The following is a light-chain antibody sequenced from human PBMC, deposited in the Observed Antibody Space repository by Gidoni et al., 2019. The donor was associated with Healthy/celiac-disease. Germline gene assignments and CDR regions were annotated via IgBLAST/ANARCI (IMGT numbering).Light chain of an antibody. Sequence: DIQMTHSPSSLSASVGDRVTITCRASQGISNYLAWYQQKPGKVPKLLIYAASTLQSGVPSRFSGSGSGTDCTLTISSLQPEDVATYYCQKYNSAPQTFXQXTKVEIK. CDR3: QKYNSAPQT. J-gene: IGKJ1*01. CDR1: QGISNY. V-gene: IGKV1-27*01. CDR2: AAS.